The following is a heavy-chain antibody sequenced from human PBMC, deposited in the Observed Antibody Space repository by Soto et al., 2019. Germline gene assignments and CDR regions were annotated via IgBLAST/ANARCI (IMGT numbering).Heavy chain of an antibody. V-gene: IGHV3-21*01. D-gene: IGHD3-3*01. CDR2: ISSSSSYI. CDR3: ARTIFGVATNYYYYGMDV. CDR1: GFTFSSYS. Sequence: VGSLRLSCAASGFTFSSYSMNWVRQAPGKGLEWVSSISSSSSYIYYADSVKGRFTISRDNAKNSLYLQMNSLRAEDTAVYYCARTIFGVATNYYYYGMDVWGQGTTVTVSS. J-gene: IGHJ6*02.